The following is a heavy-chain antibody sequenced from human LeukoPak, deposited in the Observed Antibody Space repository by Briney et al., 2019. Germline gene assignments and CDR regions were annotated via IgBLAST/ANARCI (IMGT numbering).Heavy chain of an antibody. Sequence: GGSLRLSCAASGFTFGHYGMHWVRQAPGKGLEWVALILYSGHDQYYADSVRGRFTISRDNSKNTLFLQMNSLRADDTAVYYCAKDRDYAGGDYFDYWGQGTLVTVSS. CDR2: ILYSGHDQ. CDR1: GFTFGHYG. J-gene: IGHJ4*02. CDR3: AKDRDYAGGDYFDY. D-gene: IGHD3-16*01. V-gene: IGHV3-30*04.